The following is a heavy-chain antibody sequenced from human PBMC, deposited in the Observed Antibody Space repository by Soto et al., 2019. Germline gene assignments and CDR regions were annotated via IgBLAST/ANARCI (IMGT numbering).Heavy chain of an antibody. CDR1: GFTFSSYA. CDR3: ARAGSDYYFDY. Sequence: EVQLVESGGGLVQPGGSLRLSCAASGFTFSSYAMHWVRQAPGKGLEYVSTINRNGGSTYYANSVKGRFTISRDNSKNTLYLQMGSLRAEDMAVYYCARAGSDYYFDYWGQGTLVTVSS. V-gene: IGHV3-64*01. D-gene: IGHD2-21*02. CDR2: INRNGGST. J-gene: IGHJ4*02.